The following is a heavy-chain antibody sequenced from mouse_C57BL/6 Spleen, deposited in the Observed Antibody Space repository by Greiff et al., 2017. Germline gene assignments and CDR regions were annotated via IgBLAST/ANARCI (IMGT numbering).Heavy chain of an antibody. J-gene: IGHJ2*01. CDR1: GYTFTSYW. V-gene: IGHV1-64*01. CDR2: IHPNSGST. CDR3: ARGDWEVGYFDY. Sequence: VQLQQPGAELVKPGAPVKLSCKASGYTFTSYWMHWVKQRPGQGLEWIGMIHPNSGSTNYNEKFKSKATLTVDKSTSTAYMQLSSLTSEDSAVYYCARGDWEVGYFDYWGQGTTRTVST. D-gene: IGHD4-1*01.